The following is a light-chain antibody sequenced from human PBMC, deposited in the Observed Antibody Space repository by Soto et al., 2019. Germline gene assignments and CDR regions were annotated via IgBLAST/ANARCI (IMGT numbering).Light chain of an antibody. CDR1: QSVSSN. CDR2: GAS. Sequence: EIVMTQSPATLSVSPGERATLSCRASQSVSSNLAWYQQKPGQAPRLLIYGASTRATGIPARFSGSGSGTDFTLNISSLKSEDFAVYYWQQYNNWPPWTFGQGTKVEIK. CDR3: QQYNNWPPWT. J-gene: IGKJ1*01. V-gene: IGKV3-15*01.